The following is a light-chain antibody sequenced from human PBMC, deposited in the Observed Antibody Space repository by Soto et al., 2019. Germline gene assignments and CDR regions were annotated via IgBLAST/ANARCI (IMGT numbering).Light chain of an antibody. CDR3: CSYAGRYTWV. V-gene: IGLV2-11*01. CDR1: SSDVGGHNY. J-gene: IGLJ3*02. Sequence: QSVLTQPRSVSGSPGQSVTISCTGTSSDVGGHNYVSWYQQHPDEAPKLIIYDINKRPSGVPDRFSASKSGNTASLTISGLQGEDESDYYCCSYAGRYTWVFGGGTQLTVL. CDR2: DIN.